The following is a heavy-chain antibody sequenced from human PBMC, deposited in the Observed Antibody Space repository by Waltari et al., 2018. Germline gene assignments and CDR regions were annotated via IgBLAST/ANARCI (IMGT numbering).Heavy chain of an antibody. D-gene: IGHD3-16*01. CDR3: ASNRDMLT. CDR2: INPNNGGT. Sequence: QVQLVQSGAAVKKPGASVKVSCRASGYTFTAYHMHWVRQAPGQGLEWMGRINPNNGGTTYAQKFGGRVTMTRDTAISTAYMELHSLTTEDTAVYFCASNRDMLTWGQGTMVIVSS. CDR1: GYTFTAYH. J-gene: IGHJ3*01. V-gene: IGHV1-2*06.